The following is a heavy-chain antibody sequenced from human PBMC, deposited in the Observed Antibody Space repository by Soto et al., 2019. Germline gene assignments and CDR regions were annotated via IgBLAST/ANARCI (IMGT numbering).Heavy chain of an antibody. CDR1: GFTFSSYA. Sequence: EVQLLESGGGLVQPGGSLRLSCAASGFTFSSYAMSWVRQAPGKGLEWVSAISGSGGSTYYADSVKGRFTISRDNSKNTRYLQMNSLRAEDTAVYYCAKDPGGRISAAGSADYWGQGTLVTVSS. D-gene: IGHD6-13*01. CDR2: ISGSGGST. J-gene: IGHJ4*02. CDR3: AKDPGGRISAAGSADY. V-gene: IGHV3-23*01.